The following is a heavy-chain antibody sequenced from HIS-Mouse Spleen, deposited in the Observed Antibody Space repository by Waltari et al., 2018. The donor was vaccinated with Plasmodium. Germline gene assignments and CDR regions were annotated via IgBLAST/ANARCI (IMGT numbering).Heavy chain of an antibody. D-gene: IGHD6-13*01. V-gene: IGHV3-7*01. CDR1: RFPSSSDW. Sequence: EVQLVESGGGLVQPGGSRRLSCAASRFPSSSDWMSWVRQAPGKGLEWVANIKQDGSEKYYVDSVKGRFTISRDNAKNSLYLQMNSLRAEDTAVYYCASSWYWYFDLWGRGTLVTVSS. J-gene: IGHJ2*01. CDR3: ASSWYWYFDL. CDR2: IKQDGSEK.